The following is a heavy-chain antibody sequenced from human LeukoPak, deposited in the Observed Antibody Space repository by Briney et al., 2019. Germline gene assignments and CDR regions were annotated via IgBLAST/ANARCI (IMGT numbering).Heavy chain of an antibody. V-gene: IGHV3-11*01. CDR3: AKEWSEGDDYDFWSGPFDY. J-gene: IGHJ4*02. Sequence: PGGSLRLSCAASGFTFSDYFMSWIRQAPGKGLEWISYISGSGSTIYYADSVKGRFTISRDNAKNSLYLQMNSLRAEDTAVYYCAKEWSEGDDYDFWSGPFDYWGQGTLVTVSS. CDR1: GFTFSDYF. D-gene: IGHD3-3*01. CDR2: ISGSGSTI.